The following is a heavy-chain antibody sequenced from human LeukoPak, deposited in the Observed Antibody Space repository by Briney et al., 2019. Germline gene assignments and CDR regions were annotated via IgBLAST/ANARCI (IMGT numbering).Heavy chain of an antibody. V-gene: IGHV5-51*01. CDR1: GYSFTSYW. Sequence: GESLKISCKASGYSFTSYWIGWVRQMPGKGLEWMGIVYPDDSDTRYSPSFQGQVTISADKSINTAYLQWSSLEASDTAMYYCARRGDSSGLDYWGQGTLVTVSP. J-gene: IGHJ4*02. D-gene: IGHD6-19*01. CDR2: VYPDDSDT. CDR3: ARRGDSSGLDY.